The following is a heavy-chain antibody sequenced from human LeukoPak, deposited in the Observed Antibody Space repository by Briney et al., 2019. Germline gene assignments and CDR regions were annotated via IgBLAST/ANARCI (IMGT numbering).Heavy chain of an antibody. D-gene: IGHD3-3*01. CDR1: GYTFSNYY. J-gene: IGHJ6*02. V-gene: IGHV1-46*01. Sequence: ASVKVSCKASGYTFSNYYMHWVRQAPGQGLEWMGIINPSGGSTTYAHKFQGRVTVTRDTSTSTVYMDLSSLRSEDTAVYYCARGSNYDFWSGYYAYYYYYGMDVWGQGTTVTVSS. CDR3: ARGSNYDFWSGYYAYYYYYGMDV. CDR2: INPSGGST.